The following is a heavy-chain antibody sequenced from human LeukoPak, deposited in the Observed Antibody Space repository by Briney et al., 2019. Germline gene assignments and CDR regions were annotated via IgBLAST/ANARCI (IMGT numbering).Heavy chain of an antibody. J-gene: IGHJ4*02. Sequence: PSETLSLTCTVSGGSISSSSYYWGWIRQPPGKGLEWIGSIYYSGSTYYNPSLKSRVTISVDTSKNQFSLKLSSVTAADTAVYYCASSPYRYCSGGSCYIDYWGQGTLVTVSS. D-gene: IGHD2-15*01. V-gene: IGHV4-39*07. CDR2: IYYSGST. CDR1: GGSISSSSYY. CDR3: ASSPYRYCSGGSCYIDY.